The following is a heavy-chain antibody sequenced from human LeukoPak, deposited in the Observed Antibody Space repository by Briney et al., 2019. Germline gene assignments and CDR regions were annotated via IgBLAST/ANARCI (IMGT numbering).Heavy chain of an antibody. CDR2: ISSGDGPT. CDR3: ARVRSVGGNPHAFNI. V-gene: IGHV3-11*04. D-gene: IGHD4-23*01. J-gene: IGHJ3*02. Sequence: GGSLRHSCAASGFTFSDYYMTWIRQAPGKGLEWISYISSGDGPTYYADSVKGRFTISRDNAKNSLFLQMNSLRVEDTALYYCARVRSVGGNPHAFNIWGQGTMVTVSS. CDR1: GFTFSDYY.